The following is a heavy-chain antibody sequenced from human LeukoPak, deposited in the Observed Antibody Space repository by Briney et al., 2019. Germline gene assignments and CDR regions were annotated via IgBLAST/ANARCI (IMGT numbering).Heavy chain of an antibody. Sequence: GSLRLSCAASGFTVSSNYMSWVRPAPGKGLEWVSVIYSGGSIYYADSVKGRFTISRDNSKNTLYLQMNSLRAEDTAVYYCARDDSGYDVSQNDYWGQGTLVTVSS. CDR3: ARDDSGYDVSQNDY. V-gene: IGHV3-66*02. J-gene: IGHJ4*02. D-gene: IGHD5-12*01. CDR1: GFTVSSNY. CDR2: IYSGGSI.